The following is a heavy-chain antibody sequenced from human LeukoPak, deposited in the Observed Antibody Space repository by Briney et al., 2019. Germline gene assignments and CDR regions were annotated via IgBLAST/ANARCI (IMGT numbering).Heavy chain of an antibody. CDR1: GYTFTGYY. D-gene: IGHD3-9*01. CDR3: ARDSNYDILTDH. J-gene: IGHJ4*02. V-gene: IGHV1-2*02. CDR2: INPNSGVT. Sequence: ASVKVSCKASGYTFTGYYMHWVRQAPGQGLEWLGWINPNSGVTNYAQKFQGRVTMTRDTSISTAYMELSRLRSDDTAVYYCARDSNYDILTDHWGQGTLVTVSS.